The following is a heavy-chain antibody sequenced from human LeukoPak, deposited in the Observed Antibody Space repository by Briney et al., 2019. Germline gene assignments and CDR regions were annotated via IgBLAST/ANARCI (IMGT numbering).Heavy chain of an antibody. CDR3: ARAQQLVRGGLDY. CDR2: INHSGST. CDR1: GGSFSGYY. Sequence: SETLSLTCAVYGGSFSGYYWSWIRQPPGKGLEWIGEINHSGSTNYNPSLKSRVTISVDTSKNQFSLKLSSVTAADTAVYYCARAQQLVRGGLDYWGQGTLVTVSS. V-gene: IGHV4-34*01. D-gene: IGHD6-13*01. J-gene: IGHJ4*02.